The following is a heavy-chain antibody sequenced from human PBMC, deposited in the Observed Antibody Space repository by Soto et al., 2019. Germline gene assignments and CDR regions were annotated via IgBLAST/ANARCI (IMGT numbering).Heavy chain of an antibody. CDR1: GGSFSGYY. D-gene: IGHD3-3*01. J-gene: IGHJ3*02. Sequence: SETLSLTCAVYGGSFSGYYWSWIRQPPGKGLEWIGEINHSGSTNYNPYLKSRFTISIDTSKNQFSLKLNSVTAADTAVYYCARALPFGVVITDAFDIWGQGTMVTVSS. V-gene: IGHV4-34*01. CDR3: ARALPFGVVITDAFDI. CDR2: INHSGST.